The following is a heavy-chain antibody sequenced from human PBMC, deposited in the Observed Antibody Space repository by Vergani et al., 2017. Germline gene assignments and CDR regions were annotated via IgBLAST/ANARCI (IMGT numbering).Heavy chain of an antibody. CDR3: ARLYSSSWRYYYYYYMDV. D-gene: IGHD6-13*01. Sequence: QVQLQESGPGLVKPSETLSLTCTVSGGSISSYYWSWIRQPPGKGLEWIGYSYYSGSTNDNPSLKSRVTISVDTSKNQFSLKLSSVTAADTAVYYCARLYSSSWRYYYYYYMDVWGKGP. CDR1: GGSISSYY. J-gene: IGHJ6*03. V-gene: IGHV4-59*12. CDR2: SYYSGST.